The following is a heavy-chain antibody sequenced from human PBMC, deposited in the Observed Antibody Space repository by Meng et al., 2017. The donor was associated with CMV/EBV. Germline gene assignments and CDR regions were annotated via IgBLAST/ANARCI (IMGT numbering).Heavy chain of an antibody. CDR3: ATLVILDAFDI. CDR1: GFTFSSYE. CDR2: VSSSGSTI. J-gene: IGHJ3*02. V-gene: IGHV3-48*03. Sequence: GESLKISCAASGFTFSSYEMNWVRQAPGKGLEWVSYVSSSGSTIYYADSVKGRFTISRDNAKNSLYLQMNSLRAEDTAVYYCATLVILDAFDIWGQGTMVTVSS. D-gene: IGHD3-9*01.